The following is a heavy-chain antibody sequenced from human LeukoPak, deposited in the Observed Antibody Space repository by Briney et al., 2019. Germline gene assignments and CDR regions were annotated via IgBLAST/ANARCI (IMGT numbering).Heavy chain of an antibody. CDR3: ASTLITMIADAFDI. CDR2: IYYSGST. Sequence: SETLSLTCTVSGGSTSSGDYYWSWIRQPPGKGLEWIGYIYYSGSTYYNPSLKSRVTISVDTSKNQFSLKLSSVTAADTAVYYCASTLITMIADAFDIWGQGTMVTVSS. V-gene: IGHV4-30-4*01. D-gene: IGHD3-22*01. J-gene: IGHJ3*02. CDR1: GGSTSSGDYY.